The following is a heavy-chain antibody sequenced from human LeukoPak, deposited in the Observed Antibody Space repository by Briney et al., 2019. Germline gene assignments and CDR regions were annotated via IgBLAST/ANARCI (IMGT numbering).Heavy chain of an antibody. V-gene: IGHV4-61*02. CDR2: IYTSGST. D-gene: IGHD6-6*01. Sequence: SQTLSLTCTVSGGSISSGSYYWSWIRQPAGKGLEWIGRIYTSGSTNYNPSLKSRVTISVDTSKNQFSLKLSSVTAADTAVYYCARRHVQYSSSSDPYYFDYWGQGTLVTVSS. J-gene: IGHJ4*02. CDR3: ARRHVQYSSSSDPYYFDY. CDR1: GGSISSGSYY.